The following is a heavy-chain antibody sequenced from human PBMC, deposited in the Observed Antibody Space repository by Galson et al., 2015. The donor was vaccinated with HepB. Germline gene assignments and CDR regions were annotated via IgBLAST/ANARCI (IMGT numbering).Heavy chain of an antibody. J-gene: IGHJ6*02. CDR2: IVGSGGSA. D-gene: IGHD3-3*01. V-gene: IGHV3-23*01. CDR1: GFTLSSYV. CDR3: ASLGDWRGMDV. Sequence: SLRLSCAASGFTLSSYVMSWVRQAPGKGLEWVSGIVGSGGSAHYADSVKGRFTISRDNSKNTLYLQMNSLRAEDTAVYYCASLGDWRGMDVWGQGTTVTVSS.